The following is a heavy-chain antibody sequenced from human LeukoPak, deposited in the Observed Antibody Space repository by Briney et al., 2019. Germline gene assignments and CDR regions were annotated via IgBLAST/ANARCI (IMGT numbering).Heavy chain of an antibody. V-gene: IGHV3-11*01. CDR2: ISSSGSSI. J-gene: IGHJ4*02. CDR3: ASVPNYEGDSDYFDY. CDR1: GFTFSDYY. Sequence: GGSLRLSCAASGFTFSDYYMSWIRQAPGKGLEWVSYISSSGSSIYYADSVKGRFTISRDNAKNSLYLQMNSLRAEDTAVYYCASVPNYEGDSDYFDYWGQGTLVTVSS. D-gene: IGHD4-23*01.